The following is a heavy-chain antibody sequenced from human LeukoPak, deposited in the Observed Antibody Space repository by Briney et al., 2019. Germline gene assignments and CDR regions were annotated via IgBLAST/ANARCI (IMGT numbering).Heavy chain of an antibody. D-gene: IGHD3-3*01. V-gene: IGHV1-18*01. J-gene: IGHJ6*03. CDR1: GGTFSSYA. Sequence: ASVKVSCKASGGTFSSYAISWVRQAPGQGLEWMGWISAYNGNTNYAQKLQGRVTMTTDTSTSTAYMELRSLRSDDTAVYYCARGSGYYTYYYYMDVWGKGTTVTVSS. CDR3: ARGSGYYTYYYYMDV. CDR2: ISAYNGNT.